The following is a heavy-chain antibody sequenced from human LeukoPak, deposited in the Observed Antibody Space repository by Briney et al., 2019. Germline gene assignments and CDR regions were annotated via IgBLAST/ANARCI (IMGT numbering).Heavy chain of an antibody. J-gene: IGHJ5*02. Sequence: GGSLRLSCAASGFTFSSYDMHWVRQATGKGLEWVSAIGTAGDTYYPGSVKGRFTISRENAKNSLYLQMNSLRAGDTAVYYCAREMSSSGGSWFDPWGQGTLVTASS. D-gene: IGHD6-6*01. CDR3: AREMSSSGGSWFDP. CDR1: GFTFSSYD. V-gene: IGHV3-13*01. CDR2: IGTAGDT.